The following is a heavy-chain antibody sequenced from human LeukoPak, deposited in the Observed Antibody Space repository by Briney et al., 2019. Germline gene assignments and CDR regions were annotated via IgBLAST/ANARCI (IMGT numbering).Heavy chain of an antibody. CDR1: GFIFGDYA. V-gene: IGHV3-9*01. D-gene: IGHD3-3*01. CDR2: ITKDSSNNM. CDR3: AKDSSGSIDY. Sequence: GRSLRLSCAASGFIFGDYAMHWVRQAPGKGLEWVSSITKDSSNNMDYADSVKGRFSNSRDNAKNSLYLQINNVRPEDTALYFCAKDSSGSIDYWGQGTLVTVSS. J-gene: IGHJ4*02.